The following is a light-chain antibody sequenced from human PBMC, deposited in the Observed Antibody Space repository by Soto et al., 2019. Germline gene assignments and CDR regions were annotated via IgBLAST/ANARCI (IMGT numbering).Light chain of an antibody. CDR2: GNS. Sequence: QSVLTQPPSVSGAPGKRVTISCTGSSSNIGAGYDVHWYQQLPGTAPKLLFYGNSNRPSGVPDRFSGSKSGTSASLAITGLQAEDAGDYSCQSYDSSLSVVFGGGTKLTVL. CDR1: SSNIGAGYD. V-gene: IGLV1-40*01. CDR3: QSYDSSLSVV. J-gene: IGLJ2*01.